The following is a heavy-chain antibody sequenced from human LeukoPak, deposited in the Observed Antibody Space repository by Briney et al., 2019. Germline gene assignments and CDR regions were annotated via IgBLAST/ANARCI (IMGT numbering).Heavy chain of an antibody. D-gene: IGHD5-18*01. V-gene: IGHV3-30-3*01. J-gene: IGHJ4*02. CDR1: GFTFSRYA. Sequence: GRSLRLSCAASGFTFSRYAMHWVRQAPGKGLEWVAVISYDGSNKYYADSVKGRFTISRDNSKNTLYLQMNSLRAEDTAVYYCARDTAMALFDYWGQGTLVTVSS. CDR3: ARDTAMALFDY. CDR2: ISYDGSNK.